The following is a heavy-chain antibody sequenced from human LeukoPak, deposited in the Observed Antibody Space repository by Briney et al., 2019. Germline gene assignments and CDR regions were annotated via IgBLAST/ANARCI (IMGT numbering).Heavy chain of an antibody. J-gene: IGHJ6*02. CDR2: INHSGST. D-gene: IGHD2/OR15-2a*01. Sequence: SETLSLTCAVYGGSFSGYYWSWIRQPPGKGLEWIGEINHSGSTNYNPSLKSRVTISVDTSKNRFSLKLSSVTAADTAVYYCARRVFFPYGMDVWGQGTTVTVSS. CDR3: ARRVFFPYGMDV. CDR1: GGSFSGYY. V-gene: IGHV4-34*01.